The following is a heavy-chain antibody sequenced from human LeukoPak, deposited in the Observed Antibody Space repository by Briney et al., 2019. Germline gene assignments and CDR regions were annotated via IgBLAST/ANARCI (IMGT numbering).Heavy chain of an antibody. Sequence: GGSLRLSCAASGFTFSDYYMSWIRQAPGKGLEWVSYISSSGSTIYYADSVKGRFTISRDNAKNSLYLQMNSLRAEDTALYYCARVMTTNNFDYWGQGTLVTVSS. CDR3: ARVMTTNNFDY. CDR2: ISSSGSTI. J-gene: IGHJ4*02. V-gene: IGHV3-11*01. D-gene: IGHD4-11*01. CDR1: GFTFSDYY.